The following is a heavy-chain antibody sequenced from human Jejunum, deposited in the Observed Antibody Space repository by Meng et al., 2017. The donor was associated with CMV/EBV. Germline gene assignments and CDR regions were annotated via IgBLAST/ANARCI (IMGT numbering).Heavy chain of an antibody. CDR1: GGSISSGDYY. J-gene: IGHJ4*02. Sequence: QGELRESGPGLVKPSQTLSLTCSVSGGSISSGDYYWSWIRQSPEKGLEWIGFIYYSGASYSTPSLRSRVTMSMDTSTNQFSLRLNSVTAADTGVYFCARDRGYSSGWGVFDYWGRGTLVTVSS. CDR3: ARDRGYSSGWGVFDY. CDR2: IYYSGAS. D-gene: IGHD6-19*01. V-gene: IGHV4-30-4*01.